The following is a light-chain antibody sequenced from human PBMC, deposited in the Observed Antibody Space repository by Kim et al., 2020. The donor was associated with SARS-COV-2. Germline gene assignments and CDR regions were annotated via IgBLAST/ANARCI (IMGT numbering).Light chain of an antibody. Sequence: SVGDRVTITCHASQDISNYLNWYQQKPGKAPKLLIYDASNLETGVPSRFSGSGSGTDFTFTISSLQPEDIATYYCQQYGNLPPLTYGGGTKVDIK. CDR3: QQYGNLPPLT. CDR1: QDISNY. J-gene: IGKJ4*01. V-gene: IGKV1-33*01. CDR2: DAS.